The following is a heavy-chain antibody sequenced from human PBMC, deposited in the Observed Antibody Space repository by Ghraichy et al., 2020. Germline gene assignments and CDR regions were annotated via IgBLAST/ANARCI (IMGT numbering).Heavy chain of an antibody. CDR3: ARLLRVAGCAYAVCFDDFWGMDV. Sequence: GESLNISCAASGFTVSSNYMTWVRQAPGKGLEWVSVIYSDGTTFYADSVKGRFTISRDNSKNMVYLQVNSLRAEDTAVHYCARLLRVAGCAYAVCFDDFWGMDVWGQGTTVTVSS. V-gene: IGHV3-53*01. D-gene: IGHD2-8*01. J-gene: IGHJ6*02. CDR2: IYSDGTT. CDR1: GFTVSSNY.